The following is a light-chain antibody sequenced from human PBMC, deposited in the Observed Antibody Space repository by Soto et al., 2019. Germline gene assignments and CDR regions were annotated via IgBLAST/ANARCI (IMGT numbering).Light chain of an antibody. V-gene: IGKV1-5*01. CDR3: QQYNFYPYT. Sequence: DIQMTQSPSTLSASVGDRVTITCRASQSINTWLAWYQQKPGKATKLLIYDASSLESGVPSRFSGSGSGTEFTLTISSLQPDDFATYYCQQYNFYPYTFGQGTKLEIK. CDR2: DAS. CDR1: QSINTW. J-gene: IGKJ2*01.